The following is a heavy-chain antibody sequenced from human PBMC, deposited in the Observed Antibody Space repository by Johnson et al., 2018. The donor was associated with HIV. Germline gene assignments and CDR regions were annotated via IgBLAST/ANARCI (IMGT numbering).Heavy chain of an antibody. D-gene: IGHD5-12*01. J-gene: IGHJ3*02. V-gene: IGHV3-30*02. Sequence: SNKYYADSVKGRFTISRDNSKNTLYLQMNSLRAEDTAVYYCAKDRGGDILFDIWGQGTMVTVSS. CDR2: SNK. CDR3: AKDRGGDILFDI.